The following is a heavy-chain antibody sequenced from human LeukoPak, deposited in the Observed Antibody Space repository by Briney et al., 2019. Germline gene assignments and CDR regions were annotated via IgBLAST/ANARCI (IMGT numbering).Heavy chain of an antibody. D-gene: IGHD6-19*01. CDR1: DDTFSNYG. Sequence: ASVKVSCKASDDTFSNYGISWVRQAPGQGLEWMGWISTYNGNTHYAQKFQGRVTMTTDTSTNIAYLELRVLRSDDTAVYYCARTQWLEDAFDFWGQGTVVTVSS. V-gene: IGHV1-18*01. J-gene: IGHJ3*01. CDR2: ISTYNGNT. CDR3: ARTQWLEDAFDF.